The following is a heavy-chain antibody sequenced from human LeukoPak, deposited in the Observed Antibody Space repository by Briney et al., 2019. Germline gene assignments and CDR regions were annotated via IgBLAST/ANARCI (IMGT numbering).Heavy chain of an antibody. V-gene: IGHV3-21*01. CDR3: VRNYDSSGYLYWYYYGMDV. J-gene: IGHJ6*02. D-gene: IGHD3-22*01. CDR2: ISSSSSYI. Sequence: GGSLRLSCAASGFTFSSYSMNWVRQAPGKGLEWVSSISSSSSYIYYADSVKGRFTISRDKAKNSLYLQMNSLRAEDTAVYYCVRNYDSSGYLYWYYYGMDVWGQGTTVTVSS. CDR1: GFTFSSYS.